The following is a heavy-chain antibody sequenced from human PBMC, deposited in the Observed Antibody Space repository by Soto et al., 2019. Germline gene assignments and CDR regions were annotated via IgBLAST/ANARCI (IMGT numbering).Heavy chain of an antibody. CDR1: GYSFTKYW. Sequence: GESLKISCKASGYSFTKYWISWVRQMPGKGLEWMGRIDPSDSSSDYSPSFRGHVTIPVDKSITTAYLQWSSLKASDTAMYFCARPNTAMARSYYYGMDVRGQGTTVTVSS. CDR2: IDPSDSSS. D-gene: IGHD5-18*01. V-gene: IGHV5-10-1*01. J-gene: IGHJ6*02. CDR3: ARPNTAMARSYYYGMDV.